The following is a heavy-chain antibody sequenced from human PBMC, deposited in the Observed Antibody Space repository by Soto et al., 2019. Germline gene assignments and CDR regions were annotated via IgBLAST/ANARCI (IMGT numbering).Heavy chain of an antibody. D-gene: IGHD6-6*01. Sequence: EVQLLESGGGLVQPGGSLRLSCEASGFTFSTYAMSWVRQAPGKGLEWVSGIVDSGVSTYYADSVKGRVTISRDNSKNTLYLQMGSLRAEDTAVYYCVKGQSSSWSQTGGMDVWGQGTTVTVSS. CDR3: VKGQSSSWSQTGGMDV. J-gene: IGHJ6*02. CDR1: GFTFSTYA. CDR2: IVDSGVST. V-gene: IGHV3-23*01.